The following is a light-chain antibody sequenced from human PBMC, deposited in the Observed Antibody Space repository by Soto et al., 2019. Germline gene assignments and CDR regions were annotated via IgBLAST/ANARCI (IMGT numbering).Light chain of an antibody. CDR1: QTISIY. V-gene: IGKV1-39*01. J-gene: IGKJ5*01. Sequence: DIQMTQSPSSLSASVGDRVTITCRASQTISIYLNWYQQKPGKAPKLLIFRASTLQTEVPSRFTGSGSGTDFALTISSLQPEDFAAYYCQQSYSTPFTFGQGTQLEIK. CDR2: RAS. CDR3: QQSYSTPFT.